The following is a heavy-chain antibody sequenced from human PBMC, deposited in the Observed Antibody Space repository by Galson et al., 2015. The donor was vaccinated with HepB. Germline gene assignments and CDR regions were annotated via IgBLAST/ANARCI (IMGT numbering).Heavy chain of an antibody. J-gene: IGHJ4*02. V-gene: IGHV3-21*01. CDR2: ISSSSSYI. CDR1: GFTFSSYS. CDR3: ARDRYQLLSFDY. Sequence: LRLSCAASGFTFSSYSMNWVRQAPGKGLEWVSSISSSSSYIYYADSVKGRFTISRDNAKNSLYLQMNSLRAEDTAVYYCARDRYQLLSFDYWGQGTLVTVSS. D-gene: IGHD2-2*01.